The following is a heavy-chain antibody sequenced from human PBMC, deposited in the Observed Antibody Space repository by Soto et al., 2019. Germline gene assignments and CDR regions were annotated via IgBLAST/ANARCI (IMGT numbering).Heavy chain of an antibody. CDR2: IAYSGDT. J-gene: IGHJ4*02. D-gene: IGHD2-21*01. Sequence: SETLSLTCAVSGGSIISADSYWFWILKHPGKGLEWIGYIAYSGDTYYNPSLKSRVTISVDTSKNQFSLKLSSVTAADTAVYYCARDVAVDYYFDYWGQGTLVTVSS. V-gene: IGHV4-31*11. CDR1: GGSIISADSY. CDR3: ARDVAVDYYFDY.